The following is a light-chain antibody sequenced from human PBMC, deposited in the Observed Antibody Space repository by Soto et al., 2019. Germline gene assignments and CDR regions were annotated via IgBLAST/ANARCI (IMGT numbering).Light chain of an antibody. Sequence: QSALTQPASASGSPGQSITISCTGTSSDVGGYNYVSWYQQHPGKAPKLMIYEVSNRPSGVSNRFSGSKSGNTASLTISGLQAEDEADYYCSSYTSRSTVVFGGGTKVTVL. CDR2: EVS. V-gene: IGLV2-14*01. CDR1: SSDVGGYNY. CDR3: SSYTSRSTVV. J-gene: IGLJ2*01.